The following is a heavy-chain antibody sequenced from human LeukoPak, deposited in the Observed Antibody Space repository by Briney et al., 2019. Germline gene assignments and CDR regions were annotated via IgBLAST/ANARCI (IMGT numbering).Heavy chain of an antibody. CDR1: GFTFSSYW. CDR2: IKQDGSEK. V-gene: IGHV3-7*03. CDR3: ARTSRIQKSGYYYYYMDV. D-gene: IGHD1-26*01. J-gene: IGHJ6*03. Sequence: GGSLRLSCAASGFTFSSYWMSWVRQAPGKGLEWVANIKQDGSEKYYVDSVKGRFTISRDNAKNSLYLQMNSLRAEDTAVYYCARTSRIQKSGYYYYYMDVWGKGTTVTISS.